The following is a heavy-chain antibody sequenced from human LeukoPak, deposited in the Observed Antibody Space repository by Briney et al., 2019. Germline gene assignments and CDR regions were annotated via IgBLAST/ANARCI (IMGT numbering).Heavy chain of an antibody. J-gene: IGHJ6*02. CDR3: AKTFLTAYDTYFYYYGLDV. D-gene: IGHD3-9*01. CDR2: INPVFGTA. CDR1: GDTFSSYV. V-gene: IGHV1-69*13. Sequence: SVKVSCKASGDTFSSYVISWVRQAPGQGLEWMGGINPVFGTAHYAQKFQDRVTVTADESTSTAYMELSSLRSEDTAVYYCAKTFLTAYDTYFYYYGLDVWGQGTPVTVSS.